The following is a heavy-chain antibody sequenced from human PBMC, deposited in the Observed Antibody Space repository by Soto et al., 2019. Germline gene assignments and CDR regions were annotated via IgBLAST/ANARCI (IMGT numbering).Heavy chain of an antibody. V-gene: IGHV4-39*01. CDR2: IYYSGRT. CDR3: ARQRTTVVTQAYSDH. D-gene: IGHD2-21*02. J-gene: IGHJ4*02. Sequence: SESLSLTCIVSGESISSSSYYWGWIRQPPGKGLEWIGSIYYSGRTYYNPSFKSRVTISIDTSKNQFSLKLSSVTATDTAVYYCARQRTTVVTQAYSDHWGQGALVTVSS. CDR1: GESISSSSYY.